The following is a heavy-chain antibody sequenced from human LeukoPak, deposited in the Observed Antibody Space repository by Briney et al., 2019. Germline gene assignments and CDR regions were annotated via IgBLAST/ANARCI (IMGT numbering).Heavy chain of an antibody. V-gene: IGHV3-49*03. J-gene: IGHJ4*02. CDR3: SRGSGLLSVY. D-gene: IGHD5-12*01. Sequence: PGRSLRLSCTASGFTFGDYLMSWFRQAPGKGLEWIGFISGGTTEYAASVKGRFTISRDDSTSIDYLQMNSLTTEDTAVYYCSRGSGLLSVYWGQGTLVTVSS. CDR1: GFTFGDYL. CDR2: ISGGTT.